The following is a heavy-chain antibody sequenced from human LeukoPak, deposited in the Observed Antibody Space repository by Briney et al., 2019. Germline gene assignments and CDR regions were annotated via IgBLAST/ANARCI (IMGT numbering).Heavy chain of an antibody. CDR3: AKDSTVVTPRSQFDP. D-gene: IGHD4-23*01. J-gene: IGHJ5*02. Sequence: SETLSLTCAVYGGSFSGYYWSWIRQPPGKGLEWIGEINHSGSTNYNPSLKSRVTISVDTSKNQFSLKLSSVTAADTAVYYCAKDSTVVTPRSQFDPWGQGTLVTVSS. CDR2: INHSGST. CDR1: GGSFSGYY. V-gene: IGHV4-34*01.